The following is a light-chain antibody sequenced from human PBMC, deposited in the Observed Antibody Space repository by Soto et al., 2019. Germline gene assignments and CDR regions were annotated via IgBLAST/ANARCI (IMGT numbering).Light chain of an antibody. V-gene: IGLV2-8*01. CDR1: KSDIGVYDF. CDR3: KSYAGSNTNV. Sequence: QSALTQPPSASGTPGQSVTISCTGTKSDIGVYDFVSWYQHLPGKAPRFIIYEVFQRPAGGPALFSGSKSGNTASLTVSGLQAADEADYFCKSYAGSNTNVCGSGTKVTVL. J-gene: IGLJ1*01. CDR2: EVF.